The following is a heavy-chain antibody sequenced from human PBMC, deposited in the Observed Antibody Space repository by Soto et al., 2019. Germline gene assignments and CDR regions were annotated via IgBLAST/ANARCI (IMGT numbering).Heavy chain of an antibody. V-gene: IGHV2-5*02. CDR3: AHGSGSWGEYGMDV. CDR2: IYWDDDK. J-gene: IGHJ6*02. D-gene: IGHD1-26*01. Sequence: QITLKESGPTLVKPTQTLTLTCTFSGFSLNTYGVGVGWIRQPPGKALEWLALIYWDDDKRYSPSLKSRLTITKDTSKNQVGVIMTNMDPVDTATYYCAHGSGSWGEYGMDVWGQGTTVTVSS. CDR1: GFSLNTYGVG.